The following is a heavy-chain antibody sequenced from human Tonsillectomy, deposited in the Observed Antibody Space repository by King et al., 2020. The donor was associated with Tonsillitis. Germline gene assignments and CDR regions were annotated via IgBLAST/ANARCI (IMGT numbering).Heavy chain of an antibody. CDR1: DASMRSYY. CDR2: IHTSGTT. V-gene: IGHV4-4*07. D-gene: IGHD2-2*01. CDR3: ARDQPVGSTRFDY. Sequence: QLQESGPGLVKTSETLSLTCTASDASMRSYYWTWIRQPAEKGLGWSGRIHTSGTTNYNPSLESRVTMSGDTSKNQFSLKLTSMTAADTAVYYCARDQPVGSTRFDYWGQGILVTVSS. J-gene: IGHJ4*02.